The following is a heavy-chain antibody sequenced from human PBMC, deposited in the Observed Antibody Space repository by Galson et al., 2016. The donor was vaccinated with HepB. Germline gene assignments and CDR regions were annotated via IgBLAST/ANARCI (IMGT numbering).Heavy chain of an antibody. J-gene: IGHJ5*02. CDR2: ISTYNGNT. CDR3: ATSFGVGINWFDP. Sequence: SVKVSCKASGYTFNIFGIVWVRQAPGQGPEWMGWISTYNGNTEYAPKLQDRVTLTTDTSTNTAYMELRSLRSDDTAIYYCATSFGVGINWFDPWGQGTLVTVSS. V-gene: IGHV1-18*04. D-gene: IGHD3-3*01. CDR1: GYTFNIFG.